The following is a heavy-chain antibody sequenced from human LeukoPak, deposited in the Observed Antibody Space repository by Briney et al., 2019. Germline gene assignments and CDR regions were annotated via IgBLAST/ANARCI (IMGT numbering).Heavy chain of an antibody. CDR2: INSDGSAT. Sequence: PGGSLRLSCAASGFTFSNYWMHWVRQAPGKGLVWVSRINSDGSATNYADSVKGRFTISRDNAKNTLYLQMSSLRAEDTAVYYCARDYVVGATKDYWGQGTLVTVSS. V-gene: IGHV3-74*01. J-gene: IGHJ4*02. CDR3: ARDYVVGATKDY. D-gene: IGHD1-26*01. CDR1: GFTFSNYW.